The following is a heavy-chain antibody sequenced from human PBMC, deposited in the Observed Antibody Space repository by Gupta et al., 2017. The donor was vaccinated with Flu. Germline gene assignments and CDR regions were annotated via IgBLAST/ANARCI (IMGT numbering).Heavy chain of an antibody. Sequence: QVQLVQSGADVKKPGASVKVSCKASGYTFTSYGITWVRQAPGQGLEWMGWISGYNGNTNYAQKFQGRVTMTTDTSTSTAYMELRSLRSDDTALYYCARDTKTYNNRGGFDIWGQGTMVTVSS. CDR3: ARDTKTYNNRGGFDI. J-gene: IGHJ3*02. CDR2: ISGYNGNT. V-gene: IGHV1-18*01. CDR1: GYTFTSYG. D-gene: IGHD1-14*01.